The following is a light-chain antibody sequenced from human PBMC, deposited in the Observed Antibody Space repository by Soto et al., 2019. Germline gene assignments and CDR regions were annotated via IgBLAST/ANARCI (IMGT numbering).Light chain of an antibody. J-gene: IGLJ1*01. CDR2: RNN. V-gene: IGLV1-47*01. CDR3: AAWDDSLSGSYV. CDR1: SSNIGSNY. Sequence: QSVLTQPPSASGTPGHRVTISCSGSSSNIGSNYVYWYQQLPGTAPKLLIYRNNQRPSGVPDRFSGSKSGTSASLAISGLRSEDEADYYCAAWDDSLSGSYVFGTGTKVTVL.